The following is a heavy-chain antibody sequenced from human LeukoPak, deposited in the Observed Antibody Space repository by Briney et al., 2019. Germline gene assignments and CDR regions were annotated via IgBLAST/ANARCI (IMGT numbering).Heavy chain of an antibody. CDR2: MNPNSGNT. Sequence: SVKVSCKASGYTFTTYDINWVRQATGQGLGWMGWMNPNSGNTGYSQKFQGRVTMTRDTSISTAYMELSSLTSEDTAVYFCARKMAMDVWGLGTTATVSS. CDR3: ARKMAMDV. CDR1: GYTFTTYD. J-gene: IGHJ6*02. D-gene: IGHD2-8*01. V-gene: IGHV1-8*02.